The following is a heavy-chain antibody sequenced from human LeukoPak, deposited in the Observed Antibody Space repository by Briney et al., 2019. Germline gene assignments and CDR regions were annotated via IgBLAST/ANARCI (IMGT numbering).Heavy chain of an antibody. CDR3: ARLGSSWYLRSAFDP. V-gene: IGHV4-34*01. CDR1: GGSFSGYY. J-gene: IGHJ5*02. Sequence: PSETLSLTCAVYGGSFSGYYWSWIRQPPGKGLEWIGEINHSGSTNYNPSLKSRVTISVDTSKNQFSLKLSSVTAADTAVYYCARLGSSWYLRSAFDPWGQGTLVTVSS. D-gene: IGHD6-13*01. CDR2: INHSGST.